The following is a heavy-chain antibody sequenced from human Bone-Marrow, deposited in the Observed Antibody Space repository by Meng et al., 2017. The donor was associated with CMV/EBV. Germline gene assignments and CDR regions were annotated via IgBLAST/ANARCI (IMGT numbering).Heavy chain of an antibody. J-gene: IGHJ6*02. D-gene: IGHD2-2*01. CDR3: AREQIVVVPAASWVGYYYYYGMDV. V-gene: IGHV1-18*01. CDR1: GYTFTSYG. CDR2: ISAYNGNT. Sequence: ASVKVSCKASGYTFTSYGISWVRQAPGQGLEWMGWISAYNGNTNYAQKLQGRVTMTTDTSTSTAYMELRSLRSEDTAVHYCAREQIVVVPAASWVGYYYYYGMDVWGQGTTVTVSS.